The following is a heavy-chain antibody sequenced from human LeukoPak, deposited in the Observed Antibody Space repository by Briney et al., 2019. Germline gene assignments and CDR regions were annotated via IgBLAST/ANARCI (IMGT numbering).Heavy chain of an antibody. CDR2: IYGGGST. CDR3: ARVVNAIQY. Sequence: GGSLRLSCAASGFTVSSNYMTWVRQAPGKGLEWVSVIYGGGSTYYADAVKGRFTISRDNYKTTLHLQMNRLRAEDTAVYYCARVVNAIQYWGQGTLVTVSS. D-gene: IGHD2-21*01. V-gene: IGHV3-53*03. J-gene: IGHJ4*02. CDR1: GFTVSSNY.